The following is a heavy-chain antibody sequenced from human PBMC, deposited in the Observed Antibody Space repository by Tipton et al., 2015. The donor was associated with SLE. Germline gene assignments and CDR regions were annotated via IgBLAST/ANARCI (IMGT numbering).Heavy chain of an antibody. CDR1: GGSIRGYY. D-gene: IGHD3-3*01. Sequence: TLSLTCTVSGGSIRGYYWSWVRQPPGKGLEWIGYISFSGLTNYNPSVRSRVSTSMDTSKNQFSLQMSSVTAAYTALYYCARHKLGFSWSYFYSWCQGTLVTVSS. CDR2: ISFSGLT. J-gene: IGHJ4*02. CDR3: ARHKLGFSWSYFYS. V-gene: IGHV4-59*08.